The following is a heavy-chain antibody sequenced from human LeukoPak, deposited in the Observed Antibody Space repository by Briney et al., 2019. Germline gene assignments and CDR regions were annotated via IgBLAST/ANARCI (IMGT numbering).Heavy chain of an antibody. D-gene: IGHD3-16*01. Sequence: SVKISCKASGYTFTIYYIHWVRQAPGQGLEWMGGIIPIFGTANYAQKFQGRVTITADESTSTAYMELSSLRSEDTAVYYCARVAHKTLDYYYYYMDVWGKGTTVTVSS. V-gene: IGHV1-69*13. CDR1: GYTFTIYY. CDR2: IIPIFGTA. J-gene: IGHJ6*03. CDR3: ARVAHKTLDYYYYYMDV.